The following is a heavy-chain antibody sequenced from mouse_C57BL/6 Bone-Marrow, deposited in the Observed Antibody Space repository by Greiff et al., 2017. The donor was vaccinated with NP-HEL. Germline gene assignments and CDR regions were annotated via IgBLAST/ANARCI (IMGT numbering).Heavy chain of an antibody. CDR2: LSDGGSYT. Sequence: EVMLVESGGGLVKPGGSLKLSCAASGFTFSSYAMSWVRQTPEKRLEWVATLSDGGSYTYYPDNVKGRFTISRDNAKNNLYLQMSHLKSEDTAMYYCARRGLYYDYFYWYFDVWGTGTTVTVSS. V-gene: IGHV5-4*03. CDR3: ARRGLYYDYFYWYFDV. J-gene: IGHJ1*03. D-gene: IGHD2-4*01. CDR1: GFTFSSYA.